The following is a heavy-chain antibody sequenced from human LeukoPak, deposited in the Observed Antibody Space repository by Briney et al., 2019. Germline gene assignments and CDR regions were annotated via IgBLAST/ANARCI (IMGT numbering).Heavy chain of an antibody. CDR2: INPNSGGT. Sequence: ASVKVSCKASGYTFTGYYMHWVRQAPGQGPEWMGWINPNSGGTNYAQKFQGRVTMTRDTSISTAYMELSRLRSDDTAVYYCARDFSVGGGYCSSTSCYTTWFDPWGQGTLVTVSS. J-gene: IGHJ5*02. V-gene: IGHV1-2*02. CDR1: GYTFTGYY. CDR3: ARDFSVGGGYCSSTSCYTTWFDP. D-gene: IGHD2-2*02.